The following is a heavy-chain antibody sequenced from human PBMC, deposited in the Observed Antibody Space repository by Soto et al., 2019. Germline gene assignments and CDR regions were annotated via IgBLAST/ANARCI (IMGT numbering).Heavy chain of an antibody. CDR2: IGYDAIYK. CDR3: VKSLITLGESQSSFFDY. CDR1: GFTFDEHS. V-gene: IGHV3-30-3*02. Sequence: QVQLEESGGGVVQPGGSLRLSCAASGFTFDEHSMHWVRQAPGKGLEWVAAIGYDAIYKFYADSVEGRFTISRDNSKNTLYLQMNSLRNEDTAVYYCVKSLITLGESQSSFFDYWGQGTLVSVSS. J-gene: IGHJ4*02. D-gene: IGHD3-16*01.